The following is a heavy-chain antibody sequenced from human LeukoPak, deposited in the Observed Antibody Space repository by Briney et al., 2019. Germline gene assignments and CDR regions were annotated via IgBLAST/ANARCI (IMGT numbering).Heavy chain of an antibody. CDR3: ARRPPALRAVDI. CDR2: IYYSDSGKM. D-gene: IGHD4-17*01. V-gene: IGHV4-39*01. CDR1: GGSISSYC. Sequence: SGTLSLTCTVSGGSISSYCWGWVRQPPGKGLQWIGSIYYSDSGKMYYNPSLKSRVTISADTSKNQFTLKVSSVTAADTAVYYCARRPPALRAVDIWGQGTMVSVSS. J-gene: IGHJ3*02.